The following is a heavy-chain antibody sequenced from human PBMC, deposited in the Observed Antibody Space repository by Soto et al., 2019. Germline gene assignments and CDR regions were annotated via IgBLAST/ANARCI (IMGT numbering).Heavy chain of an antibody. Sequence: ASVKVSCKASGYTFTSYDINWVRQATGQGLEWMGWMNPNSGNTKYSQKFQGRVTITRDTSTSTAYMELSSLRSEDTAVYYCARTKNIVVVIANFDYWGQGTLVTVSS. V-gene: IGHV1-8*01. CDR1: GYTFTSYD. CDR3: ARTKNIVVVIANFDY. J-gene: IGHJ4*02. CDR2: MNPNSGNT. D-gene: IGHD2-21*01.